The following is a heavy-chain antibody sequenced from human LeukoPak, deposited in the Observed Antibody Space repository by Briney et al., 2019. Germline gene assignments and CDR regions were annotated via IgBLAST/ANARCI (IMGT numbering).Heavy chain of an antibody. V-gene: IGHV3-9*01. CDR3: AKDIDFWSGPFDY. CDR1: GFTFDDYA. J-gene: IGHJ4*02. D-gene: IGHD3-3*01. CDR2: ISWNSGSI. Sequence: GRSLRLSCAASGFTFDDYAMHWVRHAPGKGLEWVSGISWNSGSIGYADSVKGRFTISRDNAKNSLYLQMNSLRAEDTALYYCAKDIDFWSGPFDYWGQGTLVTVSS.